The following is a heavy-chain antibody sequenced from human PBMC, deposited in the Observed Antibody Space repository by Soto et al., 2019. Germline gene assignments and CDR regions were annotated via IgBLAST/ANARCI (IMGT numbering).Heavy chain of an antibody. J-gene: IGHJ4*02. CDR2: INHSGST. D-gene: IGHD4-17*01. V-gene: IGHV4-34*01. Sequence: SETLSLTCAVSGGSFSGYYWSWIRQPPGKGLEWIGEINHSGSTNYNPSLKSRVTISVDTSKNQFSLKLSSVTAAVAAVYSCARDTLYGDYALDYWGQGTLVTVSP. CDR3: ARDTLYGDYALDY. CDR1: GGSFSGYY.